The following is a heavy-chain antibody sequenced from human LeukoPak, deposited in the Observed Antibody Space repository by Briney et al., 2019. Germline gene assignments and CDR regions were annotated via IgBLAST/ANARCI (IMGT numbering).Heavy chain of an antibody. V-gene: IGHV3-23*01. CDR3: AKLAGISGWYVFYFDY. J-gene: IGHJ4*02. CDR1: GFTFGTHA. Sequence: GGSLRLSCAASGFTFGTHAMTWVRQAPGKGLEWVSGMSGSGDTTYYADSVKGRFTISRDDSKNTLFLQMNSLRAEDTAVYYCAKLAGISGWYVFYFDYWGQGTLVTVS. CDR2: MSGSGDTT. D-gene: IGHD6-19*01.